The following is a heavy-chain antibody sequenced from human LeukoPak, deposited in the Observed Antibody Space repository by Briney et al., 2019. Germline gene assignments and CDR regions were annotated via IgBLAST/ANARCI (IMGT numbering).Heavy chain of an antibody. D-gene: IGHD5-18*01. CDR2: INHSGST. V-gene: IGHV4-34*01. Sequence: SETLSLTCAVYGGSFSGYYWSWIRQPPGKGLEWIGEINHSGSTNYNPSLKSRVTISVDTSKNQFSLKLSSVTAADTAVYYCVSPQGYSYGFDYWGQGTLVTVSS. CDR1: GGSFSGYY. J-gene: IGHJ4*02. CDR3: VSPQGYSYGFDY.